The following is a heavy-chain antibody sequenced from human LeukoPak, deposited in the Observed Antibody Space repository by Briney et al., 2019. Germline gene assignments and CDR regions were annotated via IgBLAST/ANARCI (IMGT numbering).Heavy chain of an antibody. CDR3: AKDSKPRGRIVVVITYFDY. CDR2: ISGSGGST. V-gene: IGHV3-23*01. D-gene: IGHD3-22*01. J-gene: IGHJ4*02. CDR1: GFTFSSYA. Sequence: HPGGSLRLSCAASGFTFSSYAMSWVRQAPGKGLGWVSAISGSGGSTYYADSVKGRFTISRDNSKNTLYLQMNSLRAEDTAVYYCAKDSKPRGRIVVVITYFDYWGQGTLVTVSS.